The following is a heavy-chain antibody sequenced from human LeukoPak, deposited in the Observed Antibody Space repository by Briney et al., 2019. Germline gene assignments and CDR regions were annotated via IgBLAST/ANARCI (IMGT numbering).Heavy chain of an antibody. CDR2: IYSSGDT. D-gene: IGHD3-9*01. CDR1: GFTVRTNY. V-gene: IGHV3-66*01. J-gene: IGHJ4*02. CDR3: ARAYYDILTTDS. Sequence: QPGGSLRLSCTASGFTVRTNYMSWVRQAPGKWLEWVSVIYSSGDTCYADSVKGRFTISRDDSKNTLYLQMNSLRAEDTAVYYCARAYYDILTTDSWGQGTLVSVSS.